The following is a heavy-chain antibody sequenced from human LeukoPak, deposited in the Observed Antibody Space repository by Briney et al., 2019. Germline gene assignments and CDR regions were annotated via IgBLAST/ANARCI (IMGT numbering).Heavy chain of an antibody. CDR2: ISSSSSYI. CDR3: ARDDRGSYYGVY. CDR1: GFTFSSYS. J-gene: IGHJ4*02. V-gene: IGHV3-21*01. Sequence: PGGSLRLSCAASGFTFSSYSMNWVRQAPGKGLEWVSSISSSSSYIYYADSVKGRFPISRDNAKNSLYLQMNSLRAEDTAVYYCARDDRGSYYGVYWGQEPLVTVSS. D-gene: IGHD1-26*01.